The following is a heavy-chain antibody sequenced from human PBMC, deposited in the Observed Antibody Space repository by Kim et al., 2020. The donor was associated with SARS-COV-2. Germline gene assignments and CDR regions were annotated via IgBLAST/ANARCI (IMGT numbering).Heavy chain of an antibody. Sequence: GGSLRLSCAASGFTFSTYSMNWVRQAPGKGLEWVSYISASSSSRYYADSVKGRFTISRDNAKNSLYLQMNSLRDDDTAVYYCARGKEKGADYWGQGTLVT. CDR1: GFTFSTYS. CDR3: ARGKEKGADY. CDR2: ISASSSSR. J-gene: IGHJ4*02. V-gene: IGHV3-48*02. D-gene: IGHD1-26*01.